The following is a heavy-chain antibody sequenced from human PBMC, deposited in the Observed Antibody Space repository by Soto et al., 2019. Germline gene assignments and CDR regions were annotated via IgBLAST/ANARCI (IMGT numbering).Heavy chain of an antibody. CDR3: AKDSNKYSSSLRGRYFDY. V-gene: IGHV3-23*01. CDR1: GFPFSSYV. D-gene: IGHD4-4*01. Sequence: GGSLRLSCAASGFPFSSYVMSWVRQAPGKGLEWVSGISGGGSNTFYADSVKGRFTISRDNSKNTLFLQMNSLGAEDTAVYYCAKDSNKYSSSLRGRYFDYWGQGIGVTVSS. CDR2: ISGGGSNT. J-gene: IGHJ4*02.